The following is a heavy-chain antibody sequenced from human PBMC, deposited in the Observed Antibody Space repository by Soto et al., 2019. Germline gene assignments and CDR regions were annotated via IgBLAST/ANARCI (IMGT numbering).Heavy chain of an antibody. Sequence: GGSLRLSCAASGFTFSSYGMHWVRQAPGKGLEWVAVISYDGSNKYYADSVKGRFTISRDNSKNTLYLQMNSLRAEDTAVYYCANFDWNYDILTGMGLDYWGQGTLVTVSS. J-gene: IGHJ4*02. CDR2: ISYDGSNK. CDR3: ANFDWNYDILTGMGLDY. CDR1: GFTFSSYG. D-gene: IGHD3-9*01. V-gene: IGHV3-30*18.